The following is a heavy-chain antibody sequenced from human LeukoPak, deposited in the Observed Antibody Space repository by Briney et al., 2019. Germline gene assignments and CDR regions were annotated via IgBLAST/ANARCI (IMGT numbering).Heavy chain of an antibody. J-gene: IGHJ4*02. V-gene: IGHV3-74*01. D-gene: IGHD3-16*01. CDR3: ARNLGHSPFDY. CDR1: GFTFSSYW. CDR2: INTDVSST. Sequence: GGSLRLSCAASGFTFSSYWMHWVRQAPGKGLVWVSRINTDVSSTTYADSVKGRFTISRDNAKNTLYLQMNSLRAVDTAVYYCARNLGHSPFDYWGQGTLVPVSS.